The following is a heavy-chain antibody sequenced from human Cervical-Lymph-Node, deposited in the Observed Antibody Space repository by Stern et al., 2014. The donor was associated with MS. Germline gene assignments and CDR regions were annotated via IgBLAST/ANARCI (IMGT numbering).Heavy chain of an antibody. CDR2: INPSGGST. Sequence: VQLLQSGAEVKKPGASVKVSCKASGYTFTSYYMHWVRKAPGQGLEWMGIINPSGGSTSCAQKFQGSVTMTRATSTSTVYMELSSLRSEDTAVYYCASNYTVTTLGALDYWGQGTLVTVSS. D-gene: IGHD4-17*01. V-gene: IGHV1-46*03. CDR1: GYTFTSYY. CDR3: ASNYTVTTLGALDY. J-gene: IGHJ4*02.